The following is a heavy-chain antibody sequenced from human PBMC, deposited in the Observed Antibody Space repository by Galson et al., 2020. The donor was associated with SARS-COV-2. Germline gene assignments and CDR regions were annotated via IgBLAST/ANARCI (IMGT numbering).Heavy chain of an antibody. CDR3: ARATIRPMDNYYYYYYMDV. CDR1: GFTFSSYD. D-gene: IGHD3-10*01. Sequence: GESLKIPCAASGFTFSSYDLHWVRQATGKGLEWVSAIVTAGDTYFPGPVKGRFTISRENAKNSLYLQMNSLRAGDTAVYYCARATIRPMDNYYYYYYMDVWGKGTTVTVSS. V-gene: IGHV3-13*01. J-gene: IGHJ6*03. CDR2: IVTAGDT.